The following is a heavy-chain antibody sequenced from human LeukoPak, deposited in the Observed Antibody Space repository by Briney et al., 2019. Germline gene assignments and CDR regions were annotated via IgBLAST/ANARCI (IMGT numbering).Heavy chain of an antibody. CDR3: ARNWVDY. CDR1: GYTFTSYG. D-gene: IGHD7-27*01. CDR2: INPNSGGT. V-gene: IGHV1-2*02. J-gene: IGHJ4*02. Sequence: GASAKVSCKASGYTFTSYGISWVRQAPGQGLEWMGWINPNSGGTNYAQKFQGRVTMTRDTSISTAYMELSRLRSDDTAVYYCARNWVDYWGQGTLVTVSS.